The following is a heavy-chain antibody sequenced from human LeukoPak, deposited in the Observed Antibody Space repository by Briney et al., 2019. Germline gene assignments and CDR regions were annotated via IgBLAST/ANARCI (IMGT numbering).Heavy chain of an antibody. CDR3: ARDPDEAHCSSTSCRRAWFDL. Sequence: SVTVSFKASGGTFISYAISGVRQAPGQGRDWMGRIIPIFGIANYAQKFQGRVTITADKSTRTAYMELSSLRSEDTAVYYCARDPDEAHCSSTSCRRAWFDLWGQGTLVTVSS. CDR1: GGTFISYA. J-gene: IGHJ5*02. CDR2: IIPIFGIA. V-gene: IGHV1-69*10. D-gene: IGHD2-2*01.